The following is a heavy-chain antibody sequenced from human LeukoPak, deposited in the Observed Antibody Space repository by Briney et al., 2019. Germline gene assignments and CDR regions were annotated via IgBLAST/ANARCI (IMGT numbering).Heavy chain of an antibody. V-gene: IGHV3-48*01. CDR1: GFTFSSYS. D-gene: IGHD3-22*01. CDR2: ISSSSSTI. J-gene: IGHJ4*02. CDR3: ARGTHYYDSSGYYYGDY. Sequence: PGGSLRLSRAASGFTFSSYSMNWVRQAPGKGLGWVSYISSSSSTIYYADSVKGRFTISRDNAKSSLYLQMNSLRAEDTAVYYCARGTHYYDSSGYYYGDYWGQGTLVTVSS.